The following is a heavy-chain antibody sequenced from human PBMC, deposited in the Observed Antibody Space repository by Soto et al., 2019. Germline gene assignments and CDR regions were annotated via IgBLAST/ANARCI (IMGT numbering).Heavy chain of an antibody. CDR3: ARERGYCSGGSCYLDYYYGMDV. CDR1: GYTFTSYA. V-gene: IGHV1-3*01. Sequence: ASVKVSCKASGYTFTSYAMHWVRQAPGQRLEWMGWINAGNGNTKYSQKFQGRVTITRDTSASTAYMELSSLRSEDTAVYYCARERGYCSGGSCYLDYYYGMDVWGQGTTVTVSS. D-gene: IGHD2-15*01. J-gene: IGHJ6*02. CDR2: INAGNGNT.